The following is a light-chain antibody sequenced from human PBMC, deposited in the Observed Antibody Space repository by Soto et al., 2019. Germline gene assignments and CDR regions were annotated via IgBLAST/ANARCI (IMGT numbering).Light chain of an antibody. CDR3: QHFGSSPPVI. Sequence: EIELTQSPGTLSLSPGESATLSCRVSQTTSPKYVAWYQQRRGLAPRLLVYGASKRAAGIPGRFRGSGSGSEFSLTISGLEPEDFAVYFCQHFGSSPPVIFGQGTRLEI. J-gene: IGKJ5*01. CDR2: GAS. V-gene: IGKV3-20*01. CDR1: QTTSPKY.